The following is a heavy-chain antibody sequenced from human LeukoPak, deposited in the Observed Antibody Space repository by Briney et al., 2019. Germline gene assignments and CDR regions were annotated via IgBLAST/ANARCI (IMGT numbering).Heavy chain of an antibody. CDR3: ARRDSSAWFYFDY. J-gene: IGHJ4*02. CDR1: RYSFATSW. CDR2: IYPGDSDA. D-gene: IGHD6-19*01. V-gene: IGHV5-51*01. Sequence: GESLQIYCQASRYSFATSWIAWVRQMPGKGLEWMGIIYPGDSDARYSPSFQGQVTISADKSISTVYLQWNSLKASDTAMYYCARRDSSAWFYFDYWGQGTLVAVSP.